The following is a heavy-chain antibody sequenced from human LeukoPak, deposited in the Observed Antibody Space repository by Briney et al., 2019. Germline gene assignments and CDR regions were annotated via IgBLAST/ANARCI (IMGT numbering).Heavy chain of an antibody. J-gene: IGHJ4*02. CDR3: ARAYDSGSSFDY. V-gene: IGHV3-21*01. CDR1: GFTFTNYA. CDR2: ISISRSNI. D-gene: IGHD3-22*01. Sequence: GGSLRLSCAASGFTFTNYAMTWVRQAPGKGLEWVSSISISRSNIYYADSVKGRFTISRDNAKNSLYLQMNSLSAEDTAVYYCARAYDSGSSFDYWGQGTLVTVSS.